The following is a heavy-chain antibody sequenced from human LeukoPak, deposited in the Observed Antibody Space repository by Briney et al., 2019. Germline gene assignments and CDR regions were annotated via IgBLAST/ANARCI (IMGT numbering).Heavy chain of an antibody. CDR2: IKKDGSEK. CDR3: ARDLSGVTGYTYGRGIDY. CDR1: GFTFSSYW. Sequence: PGGSLRLSCAASGFTFSSYWMSWVRQAPGKGLEWVANIKKDGSEKYYVDAVKGRFTISRDNAKTSLYLQMNSLRAEDMAVYYCARDLSGVTGYTYGRGIDYWGQGTLVTVSS. D-gene: IGHD5-18*01. J-gene: IGHJ4*02. V-gene: IGHV3-7*01.